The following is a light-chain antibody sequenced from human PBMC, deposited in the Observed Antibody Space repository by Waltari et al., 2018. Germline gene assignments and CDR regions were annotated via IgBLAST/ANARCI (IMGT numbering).Light chain of an antibody. Sequence: NFMLTQPHSVSESPGKTVTISCTRSSGSIASNYVQWYQQRPGSAPTTVIYEDNRRPSGVPDRVSGSIDSSSNSASLTISGLKTEDEADYYCQSYDSGVIFGGGTKLTVL. J-gene: IGLJ2*01. V-gene: IGLV6-57*03. CDR1: SGSIASNY. CDR3: QSYDSGVI. CDR2: EDN.